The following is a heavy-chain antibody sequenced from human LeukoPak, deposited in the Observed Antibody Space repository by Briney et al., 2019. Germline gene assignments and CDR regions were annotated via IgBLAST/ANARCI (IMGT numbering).Heavy chain of an antibody. V-gene: IGHV4-34*01. D-gene: IGHD5-18*01. CDR1: GGSFSGFY. J-gene: IGHJ4*02. Sequence: SETLSLTCAVYGGSFSGFYWSWIRQPPGQGLEWIGEISHSGTTYFNPSLRSRVTISVDTSKSQFSLRLSSVTAADTAVYYCARGGLDTTRGGYLDYWGQGILVTVSS. CDR2: ISHSGTT. CDR3: ARGGLDTTRGGYLDY.